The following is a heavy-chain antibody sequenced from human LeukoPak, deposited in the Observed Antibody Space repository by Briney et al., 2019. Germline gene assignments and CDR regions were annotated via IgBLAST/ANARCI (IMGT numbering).Heavy chain of an antibody. CDR2: IIPILGIA. V-gene: IGHV1-69*04. CDR3: ASTIVAAGGNWFDP. D-gene: IGHD6-13*01. Sequence: ASVKVSCKASGGTFSSYAISWVRQAPGQGLEWMGRIIPILGIANYAQKFQGRVTITADKSTSTAYMELSSLRSEDTAVYYCASTIVAAGGNWFDPWGQGTLVTVSS. J-gene: IGHJ5*02. CDR1: GGTFSSYA.